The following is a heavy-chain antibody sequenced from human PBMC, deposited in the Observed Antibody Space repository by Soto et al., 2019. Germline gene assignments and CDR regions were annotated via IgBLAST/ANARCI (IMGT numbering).Heavy chain of an antibody. D-gene: IGHD2-21*02. J-gene: IGHJ5*02. CDR2: IYYSGST. CDR3: ASSSPVVTAP. V-gene: IGHV4-31*03. Sequence: QVQLQESGPGLVKPSQTLSLTCTVSGGSISSGGYYWSWIRQHPGKGLEWIGYIYYSGSTYYNPSLKRRITTSVDTSKIQFSLKLSSVTAADTAVYYCASSSPVVTAPWGQGTLVTVSS. CDR1: GGSISSGGYY.